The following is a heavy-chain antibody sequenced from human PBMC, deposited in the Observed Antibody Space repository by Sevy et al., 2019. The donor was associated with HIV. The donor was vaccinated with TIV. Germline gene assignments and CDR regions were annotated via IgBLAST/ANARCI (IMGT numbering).Heavy chain of an antibody. CDR1: GFTFSSYW. J-gene: IGHJ4*02. Sequence: GGSQRLSCAASGFTFSSYWMSWVHQAPGKGLEWVANIKQDGSEKYYVDSVKGRFTISRDNAKNSLYLQMNSLRAEDTAGYYCARVRVVGWAFDYWGQGTLVTVSS. D-gene: IGHD6-19*01. V-gene: IGHV3-7*01. CDR3: ARVRVVGWAFDY. CDR2: IKQDGSEK.